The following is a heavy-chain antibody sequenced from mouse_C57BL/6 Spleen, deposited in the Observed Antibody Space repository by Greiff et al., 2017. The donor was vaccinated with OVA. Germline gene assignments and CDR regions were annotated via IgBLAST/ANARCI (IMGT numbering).Heavy chain of an antibody. D-gene: IGHD2-3*01. J-gene: IGHJ2*01. CDR1: GYTFTSYW. CDR3: ARGDGY. CDR2: IDPSDSYT. V-gene: IGHV1-59*01. Sequence: VQLQQPGAELVRPGPSVKLSCKASGYTFTSYWMHWVKQRPGQGLEWIGVIDPSDSYTNYNQKFKGKATLTVDTSSSTAYMQLSSLTSEDSAVYYCARGDGYWGQGTTLTVSS.